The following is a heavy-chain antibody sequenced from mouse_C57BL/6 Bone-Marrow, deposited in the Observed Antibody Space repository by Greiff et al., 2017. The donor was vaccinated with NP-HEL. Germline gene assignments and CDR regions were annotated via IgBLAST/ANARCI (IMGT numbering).Heavy chain of an antibody. D-gene: IGHD1-1*01. CDR2: IWSGGST. CDR3: ARKPMDYYGSSYNYAMDY. V-gene: IGHV2-2*01. J-gene: IGHJ4*01. CDR1: GFSLTSYG. Sequence: VQLQQSGPGLVQPSQSLSITCTVSGFSLTSYGVHWVRQSPGKGLEWLGVIWSGGSTDYNAAFISRLSISKDNSKSQVFFKMNSLQADDTAIYYCARKPMDYYGSSYNYAMDYWGQGTSVTVSS.